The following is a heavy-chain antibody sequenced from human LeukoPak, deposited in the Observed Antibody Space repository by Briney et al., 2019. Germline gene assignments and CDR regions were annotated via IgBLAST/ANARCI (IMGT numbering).Heavy chain of an antibody. J-gene: IGHJ6*03. CDR3: ARGPYYDSWSGYYRYYMDV. D-gene: IGHD3-3*01. V-gene: IGHV1-8*03. CDR2: MNPNSGNT. CDR1: GYTFTSYD. Sequence: ASVKVSCKASGYTFTSYDINWVRQATGQGLEWMGWMNPNSGNTGYAQKFQGRVTITRNTSISTAYMELSSLRSEDTAVYYCARGPYYDSWSGYYRYYMDVWGKGTTVTVSS.